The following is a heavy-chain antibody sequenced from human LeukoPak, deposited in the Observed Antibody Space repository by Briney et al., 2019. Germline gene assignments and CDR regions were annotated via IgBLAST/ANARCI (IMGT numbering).Heavy chain of an antibody. V-gene: IGHV1-69*04. CDR3: AGPKHSIAAAGSFDY. J-gene: IGHJ4*02. CDR2: IIPILGIA. D-gene: IGHD6-13*01. CDR1: GGTLSSYA. Sequence: GASVKVSCKASGGTLSSYAISWVRQAPGQGLEWMGRIIPILGIANYAQKFQGRVTITADKSTSTAYMELSSLRSEDTAVYYCAGPKHSIAAAGSFDYWGQGTLVTVSS.